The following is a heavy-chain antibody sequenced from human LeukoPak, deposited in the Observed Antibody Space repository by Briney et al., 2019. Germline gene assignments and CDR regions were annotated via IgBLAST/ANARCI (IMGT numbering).Heavy chain of an antibody. J-gene: IGHJ4*02. V-gene: IGHV3-48*01. CDR1: GFTFSSYS. D-gene: IGHD3-22*01. Sequence: GGSLRLSCAASGFTFSSYSMNWVRQAPGKGLEWVSYISSSSSTIYYADSVKGRFTISRDNAKNSLYLQMNSLRAEDTAVYYCARSIYERDYYDSSGYYYFDYWGQGTLVTVSS. CDR2: ISSSSSTI. CDR3: ARSIYERDYYDSSGYYYFDY.